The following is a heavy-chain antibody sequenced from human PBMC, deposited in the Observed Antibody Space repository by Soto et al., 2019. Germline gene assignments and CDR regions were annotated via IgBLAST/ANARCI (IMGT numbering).Heavy chain of an antibody. D-gene: IGHD3-10*01. CDR3: AISMSRGVTPPDY. J-gene: IGHJ4*02. Sequence: SVKVSCKASGGTFSSYAISWVRQAPGQGLEWMGGIIPIFGTANYAQKFQGRVTITADKSTSTAYMELSSLRSEDTAVYYCAISMSRGVTPPDYWGQGTLVTVSS. CDR1: GGTFSSYA. V-gene: IGHV1-69*06. CDR2: IIPIFGTA.